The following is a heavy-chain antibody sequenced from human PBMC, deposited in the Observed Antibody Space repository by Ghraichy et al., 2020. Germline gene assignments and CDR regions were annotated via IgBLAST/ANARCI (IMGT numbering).Heavy chain of an antibody. J-gene: IGHJ3*02. CDR1: GGSISSSSYY. Sequence: SETLSLTCTVSGGSISSSSYYWGWIRQPPGKGLEWIGSIYYSGSTYYNPSLKSRVTISVDTSKNQFSLKLSSVTAADTAVYYCARQKSIVVFGAFDIWGQGTMVTVSS. V-gene: IGHV4-39*01. CDR2: IYYSGST. CDR3: ARQKSIVVFGAFDI. D-gene: IGHD2-15*01.